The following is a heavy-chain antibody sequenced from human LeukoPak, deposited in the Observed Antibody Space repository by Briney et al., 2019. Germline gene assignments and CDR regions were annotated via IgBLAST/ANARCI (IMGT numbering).Heavy chain of an antibody. CDR2: ISSSSSTI. V-gene: IGHV3-48*04. Sequence: GGSLRLSCAASGFTFSSYIMNWVRQAPGKGLEWVSYISSSSSTIYYADSVKGRFTISRDNAKNSLYLQMNSLRAEDTAVYYCAREPDYDILTGYEPFDYWGQGTLVTVSS. CDR1: GFTFSSYI. D-gene: IGHD3-9*01. J-gene: IGHJ4*02. CDR3: AREPDYDILTGYEPFDY.